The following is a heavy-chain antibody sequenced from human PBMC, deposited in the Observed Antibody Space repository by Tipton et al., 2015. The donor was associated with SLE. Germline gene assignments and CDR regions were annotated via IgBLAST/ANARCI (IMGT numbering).Heavy chain of an antibody. V-gene: IGHV4-31*03. CDR3: ASSNGYSSSWYGPYNWFDP. D-gene: IGHD6-13*01. J-gene: IGHJ5*02. Sequence: TLSLTCTVSGGSISSGGYYWSWLRQLPGKGLEWIGYIYYSGSTFYNPSLKSRVSISVDRSNNQFSLKLSSVTAADTAVYYCASSNGYSSSWYGPYNWFDPWGQGTLVTVSS. CDR2: IYYSGST. CDR1: GGSISSGGYY.